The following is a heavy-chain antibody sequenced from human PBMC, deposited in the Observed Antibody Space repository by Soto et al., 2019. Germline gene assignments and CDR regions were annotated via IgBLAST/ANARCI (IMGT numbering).Heavy chain of an antibody. CDR3: AESPGYYYDSTGYHFDY. J-gene: IGHJ4*02. CDR1: EFTFSNYA. Sequence: EVQLLESGGGLVQPGGSLRLSCAASEFTFSNYAMSWVRQAPGKGLEWVSAISYGGGTTYYADSVKGRFTISRDNSKNTLYLKMNSLRAEDTAVYYCAESPGYYYDSTGYHFDYWGQGTLVTVSS. V-gene: IGHV3-23*01. CDR2: ISYGGGTT. D-gene: IGHD3-22*01.